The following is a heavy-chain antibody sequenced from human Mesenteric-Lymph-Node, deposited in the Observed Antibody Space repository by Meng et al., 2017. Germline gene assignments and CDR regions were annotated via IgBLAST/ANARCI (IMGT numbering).Heavy chain of an antibody. CDR3: ARVERQWLWGLYDY. J-gene: IGHJ4*02. V-gene: IGHV1-8*01. Sequence: ASVKVSCKASGYTFTSYDINWVRQATGQGLEWMGWMNPNSGNTGYAQKFQGRVTMTRNTSISTAYMELSSLRSEDTAVYYCARVERQWLWGLYDYWGQGTLVTVSS. CDR1: GYTFTSYD. D-gene: IGHD6-19*01. CDR2: MNPNSGNT.